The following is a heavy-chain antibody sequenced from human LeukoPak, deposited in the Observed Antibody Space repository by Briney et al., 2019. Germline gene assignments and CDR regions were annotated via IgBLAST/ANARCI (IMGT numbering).Heavy chain of an antibody. CDR3: ASRSGYDNQFDY. CDR1: GGTFSSYT. J-gene: IGHJ4*02. D-gene: IGHD5-12*01. CDR2: ITPILGIA. Sequence: SVKVSCKASGGTFSSYTISWVRQAPGQGLEWMGRITPILGIANYAQKFQGRVTITADKSTSTAYMELSSLRSEDTAVYYCASRSGYDNQFDYWGQGTLVTVSS. V-gene: IGHV1-69*02.